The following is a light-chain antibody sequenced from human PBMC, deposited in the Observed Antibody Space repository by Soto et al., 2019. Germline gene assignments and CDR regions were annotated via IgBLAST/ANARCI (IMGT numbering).Light chain of an antibody. CDR1: SSNMGSNY. J-gene: IGLJ2*01. V-gene: IGLV1-47*02. CDR3: AAWDDSLSGHVV. CDR2: SSD. Sequence: QSVLTQPPSASGTPGQRVTISCSGSSSNMGSNYVYWYQQLPGTAPKLLIYSSDQRPSGVPDRFSGSKSGTSASLAISGLRSEDEADYYCAAWDDSLSGHVVFGGGTNLTVL.